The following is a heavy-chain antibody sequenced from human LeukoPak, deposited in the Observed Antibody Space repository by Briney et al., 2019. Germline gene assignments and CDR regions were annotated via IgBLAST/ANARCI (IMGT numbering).Heavy chain of an antibody. V-gene: IGHV4-34*01. D-gene: IGHD3-16*02. CDR2: INHSGST. Sequence: SETLSLTCAVYGGSFSGYYGSWIRQPPGKGLERIGEINHSGSTNYNPSLKSRVTISVDTSKNQFSLKLSSVTAADTAVYYCARRERVITFGGVIVIGPLDYWGQGTLVTVSS. CDR3: ARRERVITFGGVIVIGPLDY. J-gene: IGHJ4*02. CDR1: GGSFSGYY.